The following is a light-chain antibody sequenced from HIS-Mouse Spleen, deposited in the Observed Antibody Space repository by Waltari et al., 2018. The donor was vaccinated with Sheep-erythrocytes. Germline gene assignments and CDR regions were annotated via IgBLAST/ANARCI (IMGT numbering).Light chain of an antibody. Sequence: QSALTQPASVSGSPGQSITISCTGTSSDVGSYNLVPWYQQHPGKAPKLMIYEGSKRPSGVSNRFSGSKSGNTASLTISGLQAEDEADYYCCSYAGSSTPWVLGGGTKLTVL. J-gene: IGLJ3*02. CDR1: SSDVGSYNL. CDR2: EGS. V-gene: IGLV2-23*01. CDR3: CSYAGSSTPWV.